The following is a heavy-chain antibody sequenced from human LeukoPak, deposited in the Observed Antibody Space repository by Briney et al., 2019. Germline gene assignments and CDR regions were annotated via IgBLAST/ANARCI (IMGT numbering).Heavy chain of an antibody. D-gene: IGHD2-2*01. CDR2: MSGSGNDI. CDR1: GFTFSGYY. CDR3: ARSALDSSSLSRIGAFDI. Sequence: QSGGSLRLSCAASGFTFSGYYMGWIRQAPGKGLEGVSYMSGSGNDIYYADSVKGRFTISRDNAKNSLYLQMNSLRAEDTAVYYCARSALDSSSLSRIGAFDIWGQGTMVTVSS. J-gene: IGHJ3*02. V-gene: IGHV3-11*01.